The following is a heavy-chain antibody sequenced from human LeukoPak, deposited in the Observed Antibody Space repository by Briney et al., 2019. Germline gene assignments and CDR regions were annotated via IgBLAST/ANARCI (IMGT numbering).Heavy chain of an antibody. CDR1: GGSISSYY. J-gene: IGHJ4*02. CDR3: ARVDPDSSSTLEVFDY. CDR2: LSKSGNT. Sequence: PSETLSLTCTVSGGSISSYYWSWIRLPPGKGLEWIGYLSKSGNTNYSPSLKSRVTIFGDTSKNQFFLKLSSVTAADTAVYYCARVDPDSSSTLEVFDYWGQGTLVTVSS. D-gene: IGHD6-6*01. V-gene: IGHV4-59*01.